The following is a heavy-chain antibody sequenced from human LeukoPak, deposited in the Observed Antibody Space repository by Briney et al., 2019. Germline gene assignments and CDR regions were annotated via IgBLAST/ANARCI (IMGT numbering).Heavy chain of an antibody. V-gene: IGHV3-23*01. CDR2: ISGSGGST. J-gene: IGHJ4*02. Sequence: HPGGSLRLSCAASGFTFSSYAMSWVRQAPGRGLEWVSAISGSGGSTYYADSVKGRFTISRDNSKNTLYLQMNSLRAEDTAVYYCAKVPVGFGELSFHFDYWGQGTLVTVSS. D-gene: IGHD3-10*01. CDR1: GFTFSSYA. CDR3: AKVPVGFGELSFHFDY.